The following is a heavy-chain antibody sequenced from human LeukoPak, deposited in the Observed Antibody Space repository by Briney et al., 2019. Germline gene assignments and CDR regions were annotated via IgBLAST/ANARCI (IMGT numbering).Heavy chain of an antibody. J-gene: IGHJ5*02. V-gene: IGHV4-39*06. CDR2: IYYSGST. CDR1: GCSISTSSYY. Sequence: SETLSLTCTVSGCSISTSSYYWGWIRQPPGKGLGWIGSIYYSGSTYYNPSLKSRVTISVDTSKNQSPLKLSSVTAAATAVYYCARDGLTIFNWFDPWGQGTLVTVSS. CDR3: ARDGLTIFNWFDP. D-gene: IGHD3-9*01.